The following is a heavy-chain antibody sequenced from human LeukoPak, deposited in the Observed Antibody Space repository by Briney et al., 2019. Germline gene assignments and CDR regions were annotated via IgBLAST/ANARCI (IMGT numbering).Heavy chain of an antibody. V-gene: IGHV4-4*07. J-gene: IGHJ4*02. CDR3: ARVSSSWYDGSLDY. CDR1: GGSISSYY. D-gene: IGHD6-13*01. Sequence: SETLSLTCTVSGGSISSYYWSWIRQPAGKGLEWIGRIYTSGSTNYNPSLKSRVTMSVDTSKNQFSLKLSSVTAAGTAVYYCARVSSSWYDGSLDYWGQGTLVTVSS. CDR2: IYTSGST.